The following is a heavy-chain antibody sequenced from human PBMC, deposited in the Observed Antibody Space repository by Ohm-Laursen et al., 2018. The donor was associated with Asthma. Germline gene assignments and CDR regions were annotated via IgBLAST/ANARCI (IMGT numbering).Heavy chain of an antibody. CDR1: GFTFSSYG. CDR2: VSYDGSNK. D-gene: IGHD3-3*01. J-gene: IGHJ4*02. CDR3: ARDVMEWYLPAFDF. Sequence: SLRLSCAASGFTFSSYGMHWVRQAPGKGLEWVAVVSYDGSNKYYADSVKGRSTISRDNSKNTLYLQMNSLRAEDTAVYYCARDVMEWYLPAFDFWGQGTLVTVSS. V-gene: IGHV3-30*03.